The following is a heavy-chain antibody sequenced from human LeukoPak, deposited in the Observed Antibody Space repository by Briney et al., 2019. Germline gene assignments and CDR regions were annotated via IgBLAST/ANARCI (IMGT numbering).Heavy chain of an antibody. D-gene: IGHD5-12*01. CDR2: IWYDGSNK. J-gene: IGHJ3*02. CDR3: ARVDIVATIMGAFDI. CDR1: GFTFSSYA. Sequence: PGGSLRLSCAASGFTFSSYAMHWVRQAPGKGLEWVAVIWYDGSNKYYADSVKGRFTISRDNSKNTLYLQMNSLRAEDTAVYYCARVDIVATIMGAFDIWGQGTMVTVSS. V-gene: IGHV3-33*08.